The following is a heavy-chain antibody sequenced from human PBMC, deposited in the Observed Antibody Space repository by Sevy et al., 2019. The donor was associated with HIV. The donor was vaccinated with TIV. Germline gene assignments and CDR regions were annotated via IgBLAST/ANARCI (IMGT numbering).Heavy chain of an antibody. CDR3: ARGISGSGYAFDF. D-gene: IGHD1-20*01. V-gene: IGHV3-21*01. Sequence: GGSLRLSCAASGFSFSSYSMNWVRQAPGKGLEWVSSISSSSYIYYADSVKGRFTISRDNAKNSLYLQMHSLRAEDTPVYYCARGISGSGYAFDFWGQGTTVTVSS. J-gene: IGHJ3*01. CDR1: GFSFSSYS. CDR2: ISSSSYI.